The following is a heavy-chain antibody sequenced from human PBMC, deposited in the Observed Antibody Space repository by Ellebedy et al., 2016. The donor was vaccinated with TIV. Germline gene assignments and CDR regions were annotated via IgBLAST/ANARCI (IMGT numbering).Heavy chain of an antibody. V-gene: IGHV3-23*01. CDR1: GFTFSTYG. CDR3: ARGDRHQRLDFDALHT. Sequence: GESLKISCAASGFTFSTYGMRWVRQAPGKGLEWVAGVTGGGDRTFYADSVKGRFTISRDISKNILYLQMNSLRGNDTAVYYCARGDRHQRLDFDALHTWGPGTLVTVSS. CDR2: VTGGGDRT. D-gene: IGHD1-1*01. J-gene: IGHJ3*02.